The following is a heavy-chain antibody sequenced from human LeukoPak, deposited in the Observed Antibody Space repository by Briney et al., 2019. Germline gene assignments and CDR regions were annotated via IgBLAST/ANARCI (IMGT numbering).Heavy chain of an antibody. J-gene: IGHJ4*02. CDR1: GFTFSYYQ. Sequence: QSGGSLRLSCAASGFTFSYYQMTWVRQAPGKGLEWVSFISGSGDRFHYADSVKGRFTISRDNAKNSLYLQMNSLRVEDTAVYYCTRNGDGHFDYWGQGTLVTVSS. V-gene: IGHV3-48*03. D-gene: IGHD7-27*01. CDR3: TRNGDGHFDY. CDR2: ISGSGDRF.